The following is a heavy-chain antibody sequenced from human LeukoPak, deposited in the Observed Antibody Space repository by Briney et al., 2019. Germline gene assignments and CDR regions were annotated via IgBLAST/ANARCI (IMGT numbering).Heavy chain of an antibody. J-gene: IGHJ4*02. V-gene: IGHV4-31*03. D-gene: IGHD4-17*01. CDR2: IYYSGST. Sequence: SETLSLTCTVSGGSISSGGYYWSWIRQHPGKGLEWIGYIYYSGSTYYNPSLKSRATISVDTSKNQFSLKLSSVTAADTAVYYCARGSTVTQGDYWGQGTLVTVSS. CDR3: ARGSTVTQGDY. CDR1: GGSISSGGYY.